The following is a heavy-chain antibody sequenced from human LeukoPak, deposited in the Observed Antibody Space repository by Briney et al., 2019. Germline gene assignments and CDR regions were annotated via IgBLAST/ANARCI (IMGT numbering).Heavy chain of an antibody. CDR3: AKDSLRERIVGSTTRGVNDY. CDR1: GFTVSSNY. J-gene: IGHJ4*02. CDR2: IKQDGSEK. D-gene: IGHD1-26*01. V-gene: IGHV3-7*01. Sequence: GGSLRLSCAASGFTVSSNYMSWVRQAPGKGLEWVANIKQDGSEKYYVDSVKGRFTISRDNSKNTLYLQMNSLRGEDTAVYYCAKDSLRERIVGSTTRGVNDYWGQGTLVTVSS.